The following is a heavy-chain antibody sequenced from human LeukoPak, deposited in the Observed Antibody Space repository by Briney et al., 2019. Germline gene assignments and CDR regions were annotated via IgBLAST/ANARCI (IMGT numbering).Heavy chain of an antibody. V-gene: IGHV3-30*04. D-gene: IGHD2-2*01. CDR1: EFTSGTYT. CDR2: ISYDGSNK. J-gene: IGHJ4*02. CDR3: ARLIVVPAAPTDY. Sequence: PGRSLRLSCAASEFTSGTYTMHWFRQAPGKGLEWLAVISYDGSNKYYADSVKGRFTISRDNSKNTLYLQMNSLRAEDTAVYYCARLIVVPAAPTDYWGQGTLVTVSS.